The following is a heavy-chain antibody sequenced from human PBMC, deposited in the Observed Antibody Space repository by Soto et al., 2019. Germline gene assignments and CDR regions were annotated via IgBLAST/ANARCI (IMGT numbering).Heavy chain of an antibody. Sequence: LVESGGGLVHPGESLRLSCEGSGFRFSDHSMNWVRQAPGKGLQWISYISSNGAITYYADSVKGRFTVSRDNANNALFLEMKSLRYDDTATYYCARLPQGSGVTAWGQGTRVTVSS. J-gene: IGHJ4*02. CDR3: ARLPQGSGVTA. V-gene: IGHV3-48*02. CDR2: ISSNGAIT. D-gene: IGHD2-21*02. CDR1: GFRFSDHS.